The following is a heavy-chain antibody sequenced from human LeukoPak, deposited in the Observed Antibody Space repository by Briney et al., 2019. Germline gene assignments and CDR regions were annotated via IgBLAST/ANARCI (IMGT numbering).Heavy chain of an antibody. V-gene: IGHV3-20*01. CDR1: GFTFDDYG. D-gene: IGHD6-13*01. Sequence: TGGSLRLSCAASGFTFDDYGTSWVRQAPGKGLEWVSGINWNGGSTGYADSVKGRFTISRDNAKNSLYLQMNSLRAEDTALYHCARDHTAGDAFDIWGQGTMVTVSS. J-gene: IGHJ3*02. CDR3: ARDHTAGDAFDI. CDR2: INWNGGST.